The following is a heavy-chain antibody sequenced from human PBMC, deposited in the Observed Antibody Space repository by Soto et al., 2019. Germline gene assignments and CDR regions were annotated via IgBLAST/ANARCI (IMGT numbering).Heavy chain of an antibody. Sequence: GASVKVSCKASGYTLTSYYMHWVRQAPGQGLEWMGIINPSGGSTSYAQKFQGRVTMTRDTSTSTVYMELSSLRSEDTAVYYCARDRGGIVVVPAAPRGYFDYWGQGTLVTVSS. V-gene: IGHV1-46*01. CDR2: INPSGGST. CDR3: ARDRGGIVVVPAAPRGYFDY. J-gene: IGHJ4*02. D-gene: IGHD2-2*01. CDR1: GYTLTSYY.